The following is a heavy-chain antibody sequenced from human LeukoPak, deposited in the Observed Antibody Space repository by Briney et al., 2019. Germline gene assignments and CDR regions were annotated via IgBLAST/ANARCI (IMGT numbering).Heavy chain of an antibody. D-gene: IGHD2-2*01. CDR3: ARRHCSSTSCHYYMDV. J-gene: IGHJ6*03. CDR1: GGTISSYC. CDR2: IYYSGST. V-gene: IGHV4-59*08. Sequence: SETLSLTCTVSGGTISSYCWSWIRQPPGKGLEWIGYIYYSGSTNYNPSLKSRVTISVDTSKNQFSLKLSSVTAADTAVYYCARRHCSSTSCHYYMDVWGKGTTVTVSS.